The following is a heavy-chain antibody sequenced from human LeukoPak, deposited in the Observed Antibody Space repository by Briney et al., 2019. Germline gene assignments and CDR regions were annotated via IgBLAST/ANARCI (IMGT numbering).Heavy chain of an antibody. CDR1: GYTFTSYG. D-gene: IGHD3-3*01. J-gene: IGHJ6*02. Sequence: ASVKVSCKASGYTFTSYGISWVRQAPGRGLEWMGWISAYNGNTNYAQKLQGRVTMTTDTSTSTAYMELRSLRSDDTAVYYCARAPPEVRFLEWFYYYYGMDVWGQGTTVTVSS. CDR2: ISAYNGNT. V-gene: IGHV1-18*01. CDR3: ARAPPEVRFLEWFYYYYGMDV.